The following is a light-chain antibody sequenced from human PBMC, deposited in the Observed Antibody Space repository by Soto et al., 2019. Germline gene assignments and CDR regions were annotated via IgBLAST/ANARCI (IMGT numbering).Light chain of an antibody. CDR1: ISDVGGYNY. Sequence: QSVLTQPRSVSGSPGQSVTISCTGTISDVGGYNYVSWYQQYPGKAPKFMIYDVSERPSGVPDRFSVSKSGNTASLTISGLQAEDEADYYCCSYAGTYNWVFGGGTKLTVL. J-gene: IGLJ3*02. CDR2: DVS. V-gene: IGLV2-11*01. CDR3: CSYAGTYNWV.